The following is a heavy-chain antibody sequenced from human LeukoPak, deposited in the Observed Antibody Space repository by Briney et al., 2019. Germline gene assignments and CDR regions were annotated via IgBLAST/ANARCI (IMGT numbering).Heavy chain of an antibody. V-gene: IGHV4-34*01. D-gene: IGHD6-13*01. CDR3: ARLGLYTSSWYRFYYFDY. Sequence: PSETLSLTSGVHGGSFSDYSWSWIRQSPGKGLEWIGEINHSGSTSYNPSLKSRFTMSVDTSKNQFSLRLSSVTAADTAVYYCARLGLYTSSWYRFYYFDYWGQGTLVTVSS. CDR1: GGSFSDYS. J-gene: IGHJ4*02. CDR2: INHSGST.